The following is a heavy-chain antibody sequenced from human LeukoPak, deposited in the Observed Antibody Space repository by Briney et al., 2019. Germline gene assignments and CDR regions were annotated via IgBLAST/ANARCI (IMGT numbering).Heavy chain of an antibody. CDR2: IYPGDSDT. CDR3: ARLPVDTAMVTEYFFDY. CDR1: GYSFTSYW. V-gene: IGHV5-51*01. D-gene: IGHD5-18*01. Sequence: HGESLKISCKGSGYSFTSYWIGWARQMPGKGLEWMGIIYPGDSDTRYSPSFQGQVTISADKSTSTAYLQWSSLKASDTAMYYCARLPVDTAMVTEYFFDYWGQGTLVTVSS. J-gene: IGHJ4*02.